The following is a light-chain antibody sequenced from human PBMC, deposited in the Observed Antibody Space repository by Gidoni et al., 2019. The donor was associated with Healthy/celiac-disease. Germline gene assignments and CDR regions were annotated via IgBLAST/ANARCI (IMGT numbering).Light chain of an antibody. Sequence: QSALTQPASVSGSPGQSITISCTGTSSDVGSYNLVSCYQQHPGNAPKPMIYEVSKRPSGVSNRFSGSKSGNTASLTISGLQAEDEADYYCCSYAGSSTEVFGGGTKLTVL. V-gene: IGLV2-23*02. CDR2: EVS. CDR3: CSYAGSSTEV. J-gene: IGLJ3*02. CDR1: SSDVGSYNL.